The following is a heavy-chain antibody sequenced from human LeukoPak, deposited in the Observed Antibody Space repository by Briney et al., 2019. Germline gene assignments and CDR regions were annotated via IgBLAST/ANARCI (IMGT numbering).Heavy chain of an antibody. CDR2: FYYSGRA. Sequence: SETLSLTCSVSGASISTNSWTWIRQPPGQGLEWIGYFYYSGRADYNPSLNSRVTMSVDTSKNQFSLRLNSVTAADTAVYYCARGSIAAAEGSHWFDPWGQGTLVTVSS. CDR1: GASISTNS. J-gene: IGHJ5*02. D-gene: IGHD6-13*01. CDR3: ARGSIAAAEGSHWFDP. V-gene: IGHV4-59*01.